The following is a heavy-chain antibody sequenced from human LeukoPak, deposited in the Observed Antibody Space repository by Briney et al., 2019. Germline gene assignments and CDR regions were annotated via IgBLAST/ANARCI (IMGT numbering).Heavy chain of an antibody. CDR2: MYASGTT. CDR3: AREWYYGY. D-gene: IGHD3-10*01. V-gene: IGHV3-53*01. CDR1: GFTFSSYS. Sequence: GGSLRLSCAASGFTFSSYSMNWVRQAPGKGLEWVSVMYASGTTYYADSVKGRFTISRDDSKNTMYLQMNSLRVDDTAVYYCAREWYYGYWGQGTLVTVSS. J-gene: IGHJ4*02.